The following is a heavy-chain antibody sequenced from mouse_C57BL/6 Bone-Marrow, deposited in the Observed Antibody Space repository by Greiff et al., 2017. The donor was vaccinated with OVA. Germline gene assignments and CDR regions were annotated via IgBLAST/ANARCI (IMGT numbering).Heavy chain of an antibody. CDR3: AKGVGIYDGYLNWYFDV. J-gene: IGHJ1*03. D-gene: IGHD2-3*01. CDR2: IYPGSGST. V-gene: IGHV1-55*01. CDR1: GYTFTSYW. Sequence: QVQLKQPGAELVKPGASVKMSCKASGYTFTSYWITWVKQRPGQGLEWIGDIYPGSGSTNYNEKFKSKATLTVDTSSSTAYMQLSSLTSEDSAVYYCAKGVGIYDGYLNWYFDVWGTGTTVTVSS.